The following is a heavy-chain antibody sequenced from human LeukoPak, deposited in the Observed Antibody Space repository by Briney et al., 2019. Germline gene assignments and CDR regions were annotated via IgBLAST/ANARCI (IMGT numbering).Heavy chain of an antibody. CDR1: GGSFSDYY. Sequence: PSETLSLTCAVYGGSFSDYYWSWIRQPPGKGLEWIGEINHSGTTKYNPSLKSRVTISVDTSKNQLSLKLSSVTAADTAVYYCASRTGYYSGMDVWGQGTTVTASS. CDR3: ASRTGYYSGMDV. J-gene: IGHJ6*02. V-gene: IGHV4-34*01. CDR2: INHSGTT.